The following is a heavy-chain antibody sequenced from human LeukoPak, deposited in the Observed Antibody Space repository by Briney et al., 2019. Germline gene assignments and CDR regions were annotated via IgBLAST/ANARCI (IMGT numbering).Heavy chain of an antibody. CDR2: IYYSGST. Sequence: SETLSLTCTVSGGSISSSSYYWGWIRQPPGKGLEWIGSIYYSGSTYYNPSLKSRVTISVDTSKNQFSLKLSSVTAADTAVYCCARQYYYDSSGYSRGLDYWGQGTLVTVSS. J-gene: IGHJ4*02. V-gene: IGHV4-39*01. CDR1: GGSISSSSYY. D-gene: IGHD3-22*01. CDR3: ARQYYYDSSGYSRGLDY.